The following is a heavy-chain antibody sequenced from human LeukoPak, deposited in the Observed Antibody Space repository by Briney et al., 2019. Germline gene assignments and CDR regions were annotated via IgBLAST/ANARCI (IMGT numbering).Heavy chain of an antibody. V-gene: IGHV1-2*02. D-gene: IGHD3-10*01. J-gene: IGHJ4*02. CDR2: INPNSGGT. CDR3: ARAQRTGFGESIDY. CDR1: GYTFTGYY. Sequence: GASVKVSCKASGYTFTGYYMHWVRQAPGQGLEWMGWINPNSGGTNYAQKFQGRVTMTRDTSISTAYMELSRLRSDDTAVYYCARAQRTGFGESIDYWGQGTLVTVSS.